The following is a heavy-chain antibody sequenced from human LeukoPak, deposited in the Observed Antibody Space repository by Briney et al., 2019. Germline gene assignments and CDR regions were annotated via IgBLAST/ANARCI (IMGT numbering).Heavy chain of an antibody. J-gene: IGHJ6*02. D-gene: IGHD3-3*01. V-gene: IGHV3-21*01. CDR1: GFAVGSNY. CDR2: ISSSSSYI. Sequence: GGSLRLSCVASGFAVGSNYMSWVRQAPGKGLEWVSSISSSSSYIYYADSVKGRFTITRDNAKNSLYLQMNSLRAEDTAVYYCAREGGYDFWSGPGMDVWGQGTTVTVSS. CDR3: AREGGYDFWSGPGMDV.